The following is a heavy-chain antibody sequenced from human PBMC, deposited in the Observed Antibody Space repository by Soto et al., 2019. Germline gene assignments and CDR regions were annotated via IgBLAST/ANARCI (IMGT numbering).Heavy chain of an antibody. CDR3: TRAYCSSTSCSYFDF. V-gene: IGHV3-49*03. D-gene: IGHD2-2*01. Sequence: GGSLRLSCTASGFTFGDYAMSWFRQAPGKGLEWVGFIRSKAYGGTTEYAASVKGRFTISRDDSKSIAYLQMSSLKTEDAAMYYCTRAYCSSTSCSYFDFWGQGTLVTVSS. CDR1: GFTFGDYA. CDR2: IRSKAYGGTT. J-gene: IGHJ4*02.